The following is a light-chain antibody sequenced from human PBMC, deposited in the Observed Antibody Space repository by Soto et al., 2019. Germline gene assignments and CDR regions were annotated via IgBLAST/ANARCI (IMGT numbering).Light chain of an antibody. CDR2: GAS. J-gene: IGKJ2*01. Sequence: EIVMTQSPATLSVSPGERATLSCRASQSVNSNLAWYQQKPGQAPRLLIYGASNRATGIPARFSGSGFGTDFTLTISSLQSDGCVTHYSQHYNEWGTFGQGNKRENK. CDR1: QSVNSN. CDR3: QHYNEWGT. V-gene: IGKV3-15*01.